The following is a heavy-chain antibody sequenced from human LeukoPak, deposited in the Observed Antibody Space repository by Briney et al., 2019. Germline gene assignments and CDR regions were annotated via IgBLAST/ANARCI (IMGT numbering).Heavy chain of an antibody. D-gene: IGHD6-13*01. Sequence: SETLSLICSASGGSLNNYYWSWIPQPPGKGLEWIGYMYCRGGTNFIPSLESRVTISVDTSKNQFSLKLSSVTAADTAVYYCARQHSTSWLSYYYGMDVWGQGTTVTISS. CDR1: GGSLNNYY. J-gene: IGHJ6*02. V-gene: IGHV4-59*08. CDR2: MYCRGGT. CDR3: ARQHSTSWLSYYYGMDV.